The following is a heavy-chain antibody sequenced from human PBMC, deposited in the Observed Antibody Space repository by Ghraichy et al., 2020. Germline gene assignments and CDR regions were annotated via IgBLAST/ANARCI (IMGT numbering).Heavy chain of an antibody. V-gene: IGHV3-23*01. Sequence: GSLNISCAASGFTFSTYAMTWVRQAPGKGLEWVSAISASGGSTYYADSVKGRFTISRDNSKNTLYLQMNSLRAEDTAVYYCAKDRLNTVTPIYGMDVWGQGTTVTVSS. D-gene: IGHD4-17*01. CDR3: AKDRLNTVTPIYGMDV. J-gene: IGHJ6*02. CDR1: GFTFSTYA. CDR2: ISASGGST.